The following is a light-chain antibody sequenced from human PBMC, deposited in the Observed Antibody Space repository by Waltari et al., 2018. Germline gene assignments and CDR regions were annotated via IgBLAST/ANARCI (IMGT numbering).Light chain of an antibody. CDR3: QHYVRLPAT. J-gene: IGKJ1*01. Sequence: EIVLTQSPGTLSLSPGDRATLSCSASQSVGRTLAWYQQKPGQAPRLLIYGASSRATDIPDRFSGSGSGTDFSLTINRLEPEDFAVYFCQHYVRLPATFGQGTKVEIK. V-gene: IGKV3-20*01. CDR1: QSVGRT. CDR2: GAS.